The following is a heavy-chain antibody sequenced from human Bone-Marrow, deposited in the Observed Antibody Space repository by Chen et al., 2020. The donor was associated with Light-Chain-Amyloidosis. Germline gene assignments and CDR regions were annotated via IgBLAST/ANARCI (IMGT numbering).Heavy chain of an antibody. D-gene: IGHD2-21*02. CDR1: SSSSYY. CDR2: IYYSGST. Sequence: SSSSYYXGGIRQPPGKGLEWIGSIYYSGSTYYNPSLKSRVTISVDTSKNQFSLKLSSXXXXXXXXYXXXXLLCGGDXXSGDYFDYWGQGTLVTVSS. J-gene: IGHJ4*02. CDR3: XXLLCGGDXXSGDYFDY. V-gene: IGHV4-39*01.